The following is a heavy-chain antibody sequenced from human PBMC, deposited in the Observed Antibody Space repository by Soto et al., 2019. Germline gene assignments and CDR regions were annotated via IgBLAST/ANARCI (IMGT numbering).Heavy chain of an antibody. CDR1: GYSFTNFY. D-gene: IGHD2-15*01. CDR3: ARGSHWKGGRSCGPAIDFDY. V-gene: IGHV1-46*01. J-gene: IGHJ4*02. Sequence: ASVKVSCKASGYSFTNFYIHWVRQAPGQGLAWMGIIDPSGGSTRYAQQFQGRVTMTRDASTSTVYMEMSSLRPEDTALFFCARGSHWKGGRSCGPAIDFDYWGQGTLVTVAS. CDR2: IDPSGGST.